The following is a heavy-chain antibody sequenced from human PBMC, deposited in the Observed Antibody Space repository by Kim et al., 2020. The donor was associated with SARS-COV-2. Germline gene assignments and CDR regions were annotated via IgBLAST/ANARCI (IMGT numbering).Heavy chain of an antibody. CDR3: AKSGKLPWTTGTGWYFDL. V-gene: IGHV3-23*01. J-gene: IGHJ2*01. D-gene: IGHD4-17*01. Sequence: GRFTIARDNSKNTLYLKMNSLRAEDTAVYYCAKSGKLPWTTGTGWYFDLWGRGTLVTVSS.